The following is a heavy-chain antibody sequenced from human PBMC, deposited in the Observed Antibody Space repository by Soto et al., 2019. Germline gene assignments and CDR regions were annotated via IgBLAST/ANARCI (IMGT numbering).Heavy chain of an antibody. J-gene: IGHJ4*02. CDR2: MWHDGTRE. Sequence: QVQLVESGGGVVQPGTSLRLSCAASGFTVSTHGMHWVRQAPGKGLEWVAVMWHDGTRENYVNSVKGRFTISRDTSKNTVYLPMNSLRAEDTAVYYCARDLALNGLDYRGQGTLVTVSP. CDR1: GFTVSTHG. V-gene: IGHV3-33*01. D-gene: IGHD3-3*02. CDR3: ARDLALNGLDY.